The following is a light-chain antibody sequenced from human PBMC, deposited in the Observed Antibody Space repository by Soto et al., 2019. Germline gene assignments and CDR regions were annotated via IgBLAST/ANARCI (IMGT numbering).Light chain of an antibody. CDR1: QSISRD. V-gene: IGKV3-15*01. CDR3: HQYNLWPGT. CDR2: GAS. J-gene: IGKJ1*01. Sequence: EIVMTQSPATLSVSPGERATLSCRASQSISRDLAWYQQTPGQAPRLLIYGASTRATGIPARLSGSGSGTEFTLTISSLQSEDFAVYYCHQYNLWPGTVGQGTKVDIK.